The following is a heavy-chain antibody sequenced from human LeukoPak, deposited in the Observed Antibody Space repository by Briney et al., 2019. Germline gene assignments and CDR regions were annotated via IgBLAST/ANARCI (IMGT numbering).Heavy chain of an antibody. J-gene: IGHJ3*02. CDR1: GGSISSNSCC. CDR3: ARGDAFDI. Sequence: SETLSLTCSVSGGSISSNSCCWGWIRQPPGKGLEWIGYIYYSGSTNYNPSLKSRVTISVDTSKNQFSLKLSSVTAADTAVYYCARGDAFDIWGQGTMVTVSS. V-gene: IGHV4-61*05. CDR2: IYYSGST.